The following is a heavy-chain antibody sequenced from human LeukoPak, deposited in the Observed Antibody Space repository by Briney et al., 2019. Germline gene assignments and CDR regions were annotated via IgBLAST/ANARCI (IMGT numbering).Heavy chain of an antibody. CDR3: ARTPYSGYAPFDY. Sequence: PGGSLRLSCAASGFTFSSYWMHWVRQAPGKGLVWVSRINSDGSSTSYADSVKGRFTISRDNAKNTLYLQMNSLRAEDTAVYYCARTPYSGYAPFDYWGQGTLVTVSS. CDR1: GFTFSSYW. CDR2: INSDGSST. V-gene: IGHV3-74*01. J-gene: IGHJ4*02. D-gene: IGHD5-12*01.